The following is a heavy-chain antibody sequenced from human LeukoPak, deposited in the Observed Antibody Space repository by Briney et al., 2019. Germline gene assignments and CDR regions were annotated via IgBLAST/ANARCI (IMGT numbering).Heavy chain of an antibody. V-gene: IGHV3-11*01. J-gene: IGHJ4*02. D-gene: IGHD3-22*01. Sequence: GGSLRLSCAASRFTFSDYYMSWIRQAPGKGLEWVSYISSSGSAIYYADSVKGRFTISRDNAKNSLYLQMNSLRAEDTAVYYCARVYYYDSSGYYFDYWGQGTLVTVSS. CDR2: ISSSGSAI. CDR1: RFTFSDYY. CDR3: ARVYYYDSSGYYFDY.